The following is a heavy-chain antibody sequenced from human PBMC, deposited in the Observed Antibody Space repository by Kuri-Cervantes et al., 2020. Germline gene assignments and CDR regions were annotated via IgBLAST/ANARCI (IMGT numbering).Heavy chain of an antibody. CDR2: TRNKANSYTT. CDR1: GFTFSDHY. D-gene: IGHD2-15*01. J-gene: IGHJ6*03. Sequence: GGSLRLSCAASGFTFSDHYMDWVRQAPGKGLEWVGRTRNKANSYTTEYAASVKDRFTISRDDSKNSLYLQMNSLKTEDTAVYYCARGGPAGDCSGGNCYHSSYYYYMDVWGKGTTVTVSS. CDR3: ARGGPAGDCSGGNCYHSSYYYYMDV. V-gene: IGHV3-72*01.